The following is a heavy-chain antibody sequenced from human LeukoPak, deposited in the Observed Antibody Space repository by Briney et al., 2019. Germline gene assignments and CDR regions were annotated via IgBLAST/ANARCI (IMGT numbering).Heavy chain of an antibody. V-gene: IGHV1-2*02. CDR1: GYTFTGYC. CDR2: INPNSGGT. D-gene: IGHD3-3*01. Sequence: ASVKVSCKASGYTFTGYCMHWVRQAPGQGLEWMGWINPNSGGTNYAQKFQGRVTMTRDTSISTAYMDLSRLRTDDTAVYYCARGGEAGITIFGVVMSGAPDAFDIWGQGTMVTVSS. CDR3: ARGGEAGITIFGVVMSGAPDAFDI. J-gene: IGHJ3*02.